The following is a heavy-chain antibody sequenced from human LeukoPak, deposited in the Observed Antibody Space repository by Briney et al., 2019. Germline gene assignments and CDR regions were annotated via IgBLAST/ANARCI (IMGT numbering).Heavy chain of an antibody. D-gene: IGHD1-1*01. CDR3: ARHGTSGTNLNWFDP. J-gene: IGHJ5*02. Sequence: SETLSLTCSVSGGSITSDYWSWIRQPPGKGPEWIGYIYYTGRANYNPSLKSRVTISVDTSKNQFSLKLSSVTAADTAVYYCARHGTSGTNLNWFDPWGQGTLVTVSS. CDR2: IYYTGRA. CDR1: GGSITSDY. V-gene: IGHV4-59*01.